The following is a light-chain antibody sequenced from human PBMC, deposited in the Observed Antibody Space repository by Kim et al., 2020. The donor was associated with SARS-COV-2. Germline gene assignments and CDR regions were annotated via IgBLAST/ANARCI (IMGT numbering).Light chain of an antibody. V-gene: IGLV10-54*04. CDR3: SAWDRSLNAVV. CDR1: SNNEGLQG. J-gene: IGLJ2*01. CDR2: KNN. Sequence: RTATHNCSGNSNNEGLQGTSWVQQHQGHPPKLLPYKNNNRPSGISERFAASRSGDTASLTITGLQPEDEADYYCSAWDRSLNAVVFGGGTQLTVL.